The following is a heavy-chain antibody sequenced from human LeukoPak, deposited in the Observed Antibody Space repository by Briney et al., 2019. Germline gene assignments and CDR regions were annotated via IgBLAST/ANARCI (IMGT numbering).Heavy chain of an antibody. V-gene: IGHV5-51*01. CDR1: GYSFTSYW. D-gene: IGHD2-2*02. CDR3: ARTPGYCSSTSCYRWFDP. CDR2: IYPGDSDT. J-gene: IGHJ5*02. Sequence: GESLKISCKGSGYSFTSYWIGWVRQMPGKGLEWMGIIYPGDSDTRYSPSFQGQVTISADKSISTAYLQWSSLKASDTAMYYCARTPGYCSSTSCYRWFDPWGQGTLATVSS.